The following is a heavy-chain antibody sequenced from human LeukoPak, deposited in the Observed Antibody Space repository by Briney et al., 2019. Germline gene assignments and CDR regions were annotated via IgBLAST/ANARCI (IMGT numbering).Heavy chain of an antibody. CDR2: IYYSGST. J-gene: IGHJ6*03. D-gene: IGHD6-13*01. CDR3: ARGGGSSNYYYYYYMDV. V-gene: IGHV4-59*01. Sequence: PSETLSLTCTVSGGSISSYYWSWIRQPPGKGLEWIGYIYYSGSTNYNPSLKSRVTISVDTSKNQFSLKLSSVTAADTAVYYCARGGGSSNYYYYYYMDVWGKGTTVTVSS. CDR1: GGSISSYY.